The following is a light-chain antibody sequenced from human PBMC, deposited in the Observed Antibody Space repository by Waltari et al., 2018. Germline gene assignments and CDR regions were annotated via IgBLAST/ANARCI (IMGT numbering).Light chain of an antibody. Sequence: QSALTQPASVSGSPGQSITISCTGTSSDIGYYNLVSWYQHLPGKAPNVMIYEVTKRPSWVSNPFAGSKSGNPAFLTISGVQAWDEGHYYCCSYAGSCTWVFGGGTKLTVL. CDR3: CSYAGSCTWV. J-gene: IGLJ3*02. CDR2: EVT. V-gene: IGLV2-23*02. CDR1: SSDIGYYNL.